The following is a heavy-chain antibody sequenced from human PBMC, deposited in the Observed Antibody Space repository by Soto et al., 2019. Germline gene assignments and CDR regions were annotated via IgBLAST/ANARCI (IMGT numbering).Heavy chain of an antibody. CDR1: EGTFNSYA. D-gene: IGHD6-13*01. Sequence: QAQVVQSGAEVRKPGSSVKLSCKASEGTFNSYAIAWVRQAPGQGLEWMGGIIPYYNTLNYAQKFQDRVTITADDSTNTVSVELSSLRSDDTAVYFCASGASRWYPYFFDSWAQGTLVTVSS. V-gene: IGHV1-69*01. J-gene: IGHJ4*02. CDR3: ASGASRWYPYFFDS. CDR2: IIPYYNTL.